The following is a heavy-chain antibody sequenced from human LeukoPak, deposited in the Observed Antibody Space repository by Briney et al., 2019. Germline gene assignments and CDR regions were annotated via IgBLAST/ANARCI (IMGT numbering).Heavy chain of an antibody. J-gene: IGHJ4*02. CDR3: AKDSASGYYKELDY. V-gene: IGHV3-9*01. Sequence: GGSLRLSCAASGFTFDDYAMHWVRQAPGKGVEWVSGISWNSGSIGYADSVKGRFTISRDNAKNSLYLQMNSLRAEDTALYYCAKDSASGYYKELDYWGQGTLVTVSS. CDR1: GFTFDDYA. CDR2: ISWNSGSI. D-gene: IGHD3-22*01.